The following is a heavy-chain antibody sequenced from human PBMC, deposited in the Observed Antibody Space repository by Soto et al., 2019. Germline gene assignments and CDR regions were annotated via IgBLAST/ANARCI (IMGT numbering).Heavy chain of an antibody. V-gene: IGHV3-30-3*01. Sequence: QVQLVESGGGVVQPGRSLRLSCAASGFTFSSYAMHWVRQAPGKGLEWVAVISYDGSNKYYADSVKGRFTISRDNSKNTLYLQMNSLRAEDTAVYYCARDSEQLAAADYYYGMDVWGQGTTATVSS. J-gene: IGHJ6*02. CDR2: ISYDGSNK. CDR3: ARDSEQLAAADYYYGMDV. CDR1: GFTFSSYA. D-gene: IGHD6-6*01.